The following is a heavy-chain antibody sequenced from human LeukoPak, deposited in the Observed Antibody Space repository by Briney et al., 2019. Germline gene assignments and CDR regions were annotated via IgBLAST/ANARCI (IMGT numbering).Heavy chain of an antibody. CDR3: GRGDGA. CDR1: GGTFSSYA. V-gene: IGHV1-46*01. D-gene: IGHD3-16*01. Sequence: ASVKVSCKASGGTFSSYAISWVRQAPGQGLEWMGIINPSGGSTSYAQKFQGRVTMTRDTSTSTVYMELSSLRSEDTAVYYCGRGDGAGGQGTMVTVSS. J-gene: IGHJ3*01. CDR2: INPSGGST.